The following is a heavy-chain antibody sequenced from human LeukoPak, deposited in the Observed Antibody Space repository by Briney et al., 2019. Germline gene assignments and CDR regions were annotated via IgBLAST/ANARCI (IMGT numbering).Heavy chain of an antibody. Sequence: PGGSLRLSCSASGFTFSSYAMTWVRQAPAKGLERVSAISGSGGSTYYADSVKGRFTISRDNSKITLYLQMNSLRAEDTAVYYCAKDRDVVVISCCIDYWGQGTLVTVSS. CDR2: ISGSGGST. V-gene: IGHV3-23*01. J-gene: IGHJ4*02. D-gene: IGHD3-22*01. CDR3: AKDRDVVVISCCIDY. CDR1: GFTFSSYA.